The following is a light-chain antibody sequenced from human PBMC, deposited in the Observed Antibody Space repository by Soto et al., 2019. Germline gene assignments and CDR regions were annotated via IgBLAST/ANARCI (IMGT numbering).Light chain of an antibody. Sequence: EIVMTQSPATLSVSPGERATLSCRASQSVSGNLAWYQQKPGHAPRLLIYGASTRATGIPARFSGSGSGTEFTLTISSLQSEDFAVYYCQQYNNWPPYTFGQGTKLEIK. CDR2: GAS. CDR1: QSVSGN. V-gene: IGKV3-15*01. CDR3: QQYNNWPPYT. J-gene: IGKJ2*01.